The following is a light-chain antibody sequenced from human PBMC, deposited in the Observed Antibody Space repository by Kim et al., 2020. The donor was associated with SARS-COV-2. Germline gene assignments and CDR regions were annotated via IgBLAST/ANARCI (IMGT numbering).Light chain of an antibody. CDR2: GAS. Sequence: SPGERVTLACRASQSVSSNLAWYQQTPGQAPRLLIYGASTRASGIPARFSGSGSGTEFTLTITSLQSEDFAVYYCQQYDDWPPWTFGQGTKVDIK. CDR1: QSVSSN. J-gene: IGKJ1*01. CDR3: QQYDDWPPWT. V-gene: IGKV3-15*01.